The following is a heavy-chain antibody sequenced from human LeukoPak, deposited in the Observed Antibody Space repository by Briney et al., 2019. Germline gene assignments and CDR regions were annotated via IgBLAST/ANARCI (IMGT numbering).Heavy chain of an antibody. J-gene: IGHJ2*01. CDR3: ARVYYSNSYDYWYFDL. Sequence: SETLSLTCTVAGGSISDYYWNWIRQPPGKGLEWIGYIYHSGSTNYNPSLKSRVTISVDTSKNQFSLKLSSVTAADTAVYYCARVYYSNSYDYWYFDLWGRGTLVTVSS. CDR1: GGSISDYY. V-gene: IGHV4-59*01. D-gene: IGHD6-13*01. CDR2: IYHSGST.